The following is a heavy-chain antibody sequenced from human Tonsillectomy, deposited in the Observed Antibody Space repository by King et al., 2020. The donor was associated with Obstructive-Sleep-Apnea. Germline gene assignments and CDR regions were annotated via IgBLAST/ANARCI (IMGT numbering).Heavy chain of an antibody. CDR2: IYSGGST. CDR1: GFTVSSNY. Sequence: VQLVESGGGLVQPGGSLRLSCAASGFTVSSNYMSWVRQAPGKGLEWVSLIYSGGSTYYADSVKGRFTISRHNSKNTLYLQKNSLRTEDTSLYYCARRYYYGSGSPDAFDIWGQGTMVTVSS. CDR3: ARRYYYGSGSPDAFDI. J-gene: IGHJ3*02. V-gene: IGHV3-53*04. D-gene: IGHD3-10*01.